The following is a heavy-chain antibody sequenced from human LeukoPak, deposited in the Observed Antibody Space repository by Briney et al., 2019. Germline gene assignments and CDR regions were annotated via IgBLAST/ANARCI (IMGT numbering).Heavy chain of an antibody. D-gene: IGHD5-24*01. V-gene: IGHV3-72*01. CDR3: ARDTRDGIDY. CDR2: TKHKAHSYTT. Sequence: GGSLRLSCAASGFSFSDHYMDWVRQAPGKGLEWVGRTKHKAHSYTTDYAASVKDRFTISRDDSKNPLFLQMNSLKPEDTAMYYCARDTRDGIDYWGQGTLVSVPS. CDR1: GFSFSDHY. J-gene: IGHJ4*02.